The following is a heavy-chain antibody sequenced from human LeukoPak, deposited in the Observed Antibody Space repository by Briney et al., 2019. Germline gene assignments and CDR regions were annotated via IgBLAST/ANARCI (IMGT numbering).Heavy chain of an antibody. CDR1: GGTFSSYA. D-gene: IGHD6-13*01. J-gene: IGHJ6*03. CDR3: ARVPYSSSWRRIYYTDV. CDR2: IIPIFGTA. Sequence: ASVKVSCKASGGTFSSYAISWVRQAPGQGLEWMGGIIPIFGTANYAQKFQGRVTITTDESTSTAYMELSSLRSEDTAVYYCARVPYSSSWRRIYYTDVWGKGTTVTVSS. V-gene: IGHV1-69*05.